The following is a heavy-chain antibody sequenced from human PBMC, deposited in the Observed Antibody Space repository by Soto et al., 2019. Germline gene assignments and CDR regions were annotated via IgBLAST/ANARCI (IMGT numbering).Heavy chain of an antibody. D-gene: IGHD2-2*01. CDR1: GASVSSSHW. J-gene: IGHJ4*02. CDR3: ARVRPPTSTRPVAVLYYIDY. Sequence: QVHLQESGPGLVKPSGTLSLTCGVSGASVSSSHWWTWVRQPPGKGLEWIGEIYHVGFTSYNPSLKSRVIMSIDQSRNHFSLKMSSVTAADTAVYHCARVRPPTSTRPVAVLYYIDYWGQGSLVTVSS. V-gene: IGHV4-4*02. CDR2: IYHVGFT.